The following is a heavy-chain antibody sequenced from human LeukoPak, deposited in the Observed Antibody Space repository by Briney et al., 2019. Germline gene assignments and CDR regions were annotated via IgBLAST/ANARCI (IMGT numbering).Heavy chain of an antibody. J-gene: IGHJ4*02. CDR3: AKAGIGGGHFDY. V-gene: IGHV3-30*18. CDR2: ISYDGSNK. Sequence: PGGTLRLSCAASGFTFSSYGMSWVRQAPGKGLEWVAVISYDGSNKYYIDSMKGRFTISRDNPKNTLYLQMNSLRVEDTAVYYCAKAGIGGGHFDYWGQGTLVTVSS. D-gene: IGHD3-10*01. CDR1: GFTFSSYG.